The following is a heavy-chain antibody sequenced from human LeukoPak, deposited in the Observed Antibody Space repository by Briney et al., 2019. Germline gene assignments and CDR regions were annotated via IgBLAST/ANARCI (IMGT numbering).Heavy chain of an antibody. J-gene: IGHJ2*01. Sequence: GGSLRLSCAASGFTFSDYYVSWIRQAPGKGLEWVSYISSSGSTIYYADSVKGRFTISRDNAKNSLYLQMNSLRAEDTAVYYCARDLRFGDWYFDLWGRGTLVTVSS. CDR1: GFTFSDYY. V-gene: IGHV3-11*04. D-gene: IGHD3-10*01. CDR3: ARDLRFGDWYFDL. CDR2: ISSSGSTI.